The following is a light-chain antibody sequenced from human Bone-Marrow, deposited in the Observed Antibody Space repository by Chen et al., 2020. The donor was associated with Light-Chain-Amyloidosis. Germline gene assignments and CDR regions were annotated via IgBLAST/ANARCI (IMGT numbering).Light chain of an antibody. J-gene: IGLJ3*02. CDR1: NIGSTS. V-gene: IGLV3-21*02. Sequence: SYVLTQPSSVSVAPGQTATIACGGNNIGSTSVHWYQQTPGQAPLLVVYDDSDRPSGIPERLSVSNSGNTATLTISRVEAWDESDYYCQVWDRSSDRPVFGGGTKLTVL. CDR3: QVWDRSSDRPV. CDR2: DDS.